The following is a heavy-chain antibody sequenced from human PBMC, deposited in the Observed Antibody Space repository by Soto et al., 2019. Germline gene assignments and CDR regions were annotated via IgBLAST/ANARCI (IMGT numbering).Heavy chain of an antibody. CDR1: GYTFTSYD. Sequence: QVQLVQSGAEVKKPGASVKVSCKASGYTFTSYDINWVRQATGQGLEWMGWMNPNSGNTGYAQKFQGRVTMTRNTSISTAYMELSSLGSEDAAVYYCARGYCISTSCLDEADYWGQGTLVTVSS. CDR3: ARGYCISTSCLDEADY. V-gene: IGHV1-8*01. CDR2: MNPNSGNT. D-gene: IGHD2-2*01. J-gene: IGHJ4*02.